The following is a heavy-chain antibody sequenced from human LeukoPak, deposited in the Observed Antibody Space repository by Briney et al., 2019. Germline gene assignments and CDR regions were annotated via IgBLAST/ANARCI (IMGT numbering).Heavy chain of an antibody. V-gene: IGHV3-21*01. CDR3: ARDLGIVYYYGMDV. CDR2: INNSSRYI. D-gene: IGHD7-27*01. Sequence: GGSLRLSCAPSEFTFNNYTLNWARQVPGKGLEWVSSINNSSRYISYADSVNGRFTISRDNAKNSLYLQMNSLRAEDTAVYYCARDLGIVYYYGMDVWGQGTTVTVSS. CDR1: EFTFNNYT. J-gene: IGHJ6*02.